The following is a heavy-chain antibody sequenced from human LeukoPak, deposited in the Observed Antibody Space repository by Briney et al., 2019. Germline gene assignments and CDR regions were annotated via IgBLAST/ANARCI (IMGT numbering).Heavy chain of an antibody. CDR2: IYSGGDT. Sequence: GGSLRLSWAAAGFTGSGNFMSWVRQAPGKGLDWGSVIYSGGDTYYADSVRGRFNISRDNSRNTVYLQMNSLTAEDTAVYYCAKDGSGSSYNWFHPWGQGTLVTVSS. D-gene: IGHD1-26*01. CDR1: GFTGSGNF. J-gene: IGHJ5*02. CDR3: AKDGSGSSYNWFHP. V-gene: IGHV3-53*01.